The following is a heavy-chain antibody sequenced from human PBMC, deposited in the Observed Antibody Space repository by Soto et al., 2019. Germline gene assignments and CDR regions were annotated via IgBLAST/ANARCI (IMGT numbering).Heavy chain of an antibody. Sequence: SETLSLTCAVYGGSFSGYYWSWIRQPPGKGLEWIGEINHSGSTNYNPSLKSRVTISVDTSKNQFSLKLSSVTAADTAVYYCARASSSRWYEPFDYWGQGTLVTVSS. CDR1: GGSFSGYY. D-gene: IGHD6-13*01. CDR2: INHSGST. J-gene: IGHJ4*02. V-gene: IGHV4-34*01. CDR3: ARASSSRWYEPFDY.